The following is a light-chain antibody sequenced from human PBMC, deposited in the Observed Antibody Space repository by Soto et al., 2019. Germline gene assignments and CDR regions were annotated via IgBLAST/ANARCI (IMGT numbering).Light chain of an antibody. V-gene: IGKV1-5*01. Sequence: IQMTQYPSTRFSSLGDRVPITCRASQSISGWLAWYQQKPGKAPKLLIYDVSSLESGVPSRFSGSGSGTEFTLTISSMKPDDFATDDCHQFNNTITFGQGTRLEI. J-gene: IGKJ5*01. CDR3: HQFNNTIT. CDR1: QSISGW. CDR2: DVS.